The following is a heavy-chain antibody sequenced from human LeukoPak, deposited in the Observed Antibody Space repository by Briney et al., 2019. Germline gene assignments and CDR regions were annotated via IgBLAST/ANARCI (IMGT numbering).Heavy chain of an antibody. J-gene: IGHJ4*02. CDR1: GFTFSSYE. CDR2: ISSSGSTI. Sequence: GGSLRLSCAASGFTFSSYEMNWVRQAPGKGLEWVSYISSSGSTIYYADSVKGRFTISRDNAKNSLYQQMNSLRAEDTAVYYCARAYRSSYYYGSPIDYWGQGTLVTVSS. V-gene: IGHV3-48*03. D-gene: IGHD3-10*01. CDR3: ARAYRSSYYYGSPIDY.